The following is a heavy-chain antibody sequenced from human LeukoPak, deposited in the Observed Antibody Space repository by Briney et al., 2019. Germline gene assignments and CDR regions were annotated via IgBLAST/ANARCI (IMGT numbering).Heavy chain of an antibody. Sequence: PSETLSLTCAVYGGSFSGYYWSWIRQPPGKGLEWIGEINHSGSTNYNPSLKSRVTISVDTSKNQFSLKLSSVTAADTAVYYCARRREFRVTMVRGVKGQGAFDIWGQGTMVTVSS. CDR3: ARRREFRVTMVRGVKGQGAFDI. V-gene: IGHV4-34*01. D-gene: IGHD3-10*01. CDR2: INHSGST. J-gene: IGHJ3*02. CDR1: GGSFSGYY.